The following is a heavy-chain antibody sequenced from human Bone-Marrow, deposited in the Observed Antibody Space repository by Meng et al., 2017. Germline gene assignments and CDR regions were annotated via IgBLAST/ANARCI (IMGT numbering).Heavy chain of an antibody. D-gene: IGHD5-24*01. V-gene: IGHV4-38-2*01. CDR2: IYHSGST. CDR3: TSVWLQSGYFDY. J-gene: IGHJ4*02. Sequence: SQTLSLTCAVSGYSISSGYYWGWTRQPPGKGLEWIGSIYHSGSTYHNPSLKSRVTISVDTSKNQFSLKLSSVTAADTAVSYYTSVWLQSGYFDYWGQGTLVTVSS. CDR1: GYSISSGYY.